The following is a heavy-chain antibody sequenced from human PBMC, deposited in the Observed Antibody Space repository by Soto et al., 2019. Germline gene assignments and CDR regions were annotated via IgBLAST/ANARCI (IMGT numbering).Heavy chain of an antibody. CDR1: GFTFSSYS. J-gene: IGHJ5*02. CDR2: ISSSSSYI. CDR3: ARSPTPNWFAP. Sequence: GGSLRLPCAASGFTFSSYSMNWVRQAPGKGLEWVSSISSSSSYIYYADSVKGRFTISRDNAKNSLYLQMNSLRAEDTAVYYCARSPTPNWFAPWGQGTLVTVSS. V-gene: IGHV3-21*01.